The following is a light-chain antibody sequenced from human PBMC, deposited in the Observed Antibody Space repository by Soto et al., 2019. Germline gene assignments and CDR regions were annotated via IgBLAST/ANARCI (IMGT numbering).Light chain of an antibody. CDR2: DAS. J-gene: IGKJ4*01. CDR1: QSVRNNY. CDR3: RQYDSLPLT. V-gene: IGKV3-20*01. Sequence: EIVLTQSPATLSLSPGERATLSCRASQSVRNNYLAWYHHKPGQAPSFLIYDASTSPTGIPDRFSGCVSGTDFSLPISRLEPADFAVYYCRQYDSLPLTFGGGTKVDIK.